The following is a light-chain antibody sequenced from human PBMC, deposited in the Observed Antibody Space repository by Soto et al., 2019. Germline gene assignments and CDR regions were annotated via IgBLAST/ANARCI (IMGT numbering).Light chain of an antibody. J-gene: IGKJ1*01. CDR3: QQYNNWPRT. Sequence: EIVMTQSPATLSVSPGERATLSCRASQSVSSNLAWYQQKPGQAPRLLIYGASTRGTVIPARFSGSGSGTEFTLTISSVHSEDFAVYYCQQYNNWPRTFGQGAKVEVK. V-gene: IGKV3-15*01. CDR2: GAS. CDR1: QSVSSN.